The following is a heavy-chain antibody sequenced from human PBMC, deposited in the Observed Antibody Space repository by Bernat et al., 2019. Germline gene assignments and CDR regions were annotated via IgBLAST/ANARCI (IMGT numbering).Heavy chain of an antibody. CDR2: ISAYNGNT. Sequence: QVQLVQSGAEVKKPGASVKVSCKASGYTFTSYGISWVRQAPGQGLEWMGWISAYNGNTNYAQKLQGRVTMTTGTSTITAYMELRRLRPDDTAVYYCARVHYYDSSGYSDDYWGQGTLVTVSS. V-gene: IGHV1-18*01. CDR1: GYTFTSYG. J-gene: IGHJ4*02. D-gene: IGHD3-22*01. CDR3: ARVHYYDSSGYSDDY.